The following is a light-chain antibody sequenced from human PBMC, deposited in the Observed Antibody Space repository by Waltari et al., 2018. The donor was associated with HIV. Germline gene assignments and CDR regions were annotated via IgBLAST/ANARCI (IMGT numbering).Light chain of an antibody. CDR3: VVWDARLNGLV. Sequence: QSVLTQPPSASGTPGPRVTISCSGSSSNIGRDAVNCYQQFPGTAPKVLNYSNDQRPSGVPDRFSGSKSGTSAALAINGLQSEDEADYYCVVWDARLNGLVFGGGTKLTVL. CDR2: SND. CDR1: SSNIGRDA. J-gene: IGLJ2*01. V-gene: IGLV1-44*01.